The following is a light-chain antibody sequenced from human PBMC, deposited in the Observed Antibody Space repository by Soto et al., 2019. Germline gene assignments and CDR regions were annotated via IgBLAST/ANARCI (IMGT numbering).Light chain of an antibody. CDR1: QSVSSN. CDR3: QQYNNWPRT. Sequence: EIVMTQSPATLSVSPGERATLSCRASQSVSSNLAWYQQKPGQAPRLLIYGASTRDTGIPARVSGSGSGTEFTLTISSLQSEDFAVYYCQQYNNWPRTFGQGTKVEIK. CDR2: GAS. J-gene: IGKJ1*01. V-gene: IGKV3-15*01.